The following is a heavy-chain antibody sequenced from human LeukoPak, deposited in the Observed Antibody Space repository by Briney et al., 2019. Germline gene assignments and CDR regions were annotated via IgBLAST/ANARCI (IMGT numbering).Heavy chain of an antibody. J-gene: IGHJ5*02. V-gene: IGHV1-2*02. CDR3: ARSYYDILTGYVVVGS. Sequence: ASVKVSCKASGCTFTGYYMHWVRQVPGQGLEWMGWINPNSGGTNYAQKFQGRVTMTRDTSISTAYMELSRLRSDDTAVYYCARSYYDILTGYVVVGSWGQGTLVTVSS. D-gene: IGHD3-9*01. CDR2: INPNSGGT. CDR1: GCTFTGYY.